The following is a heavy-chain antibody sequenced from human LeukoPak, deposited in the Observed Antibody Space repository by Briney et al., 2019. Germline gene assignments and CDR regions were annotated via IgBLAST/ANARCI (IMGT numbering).Heavy chain of an antibody. D-gene: IGHD6-13*01. V-gene: IGHV4-59*11. CDR3: ARDQATAAGTGYDY. CDR1: GGSMSHH. CDR2: ISHTAST. Sequence: PSETLSLTCTVSGGSMSHHWSWIRQSPGKGLEWIGYISHTASTNYNPSLKSRVTLSIDTSKSQLSFQLTSVTAADTAVYYCARDQATAAGTGYDYWGQGTLVTVSS. J-gene: IGHJ4*02.